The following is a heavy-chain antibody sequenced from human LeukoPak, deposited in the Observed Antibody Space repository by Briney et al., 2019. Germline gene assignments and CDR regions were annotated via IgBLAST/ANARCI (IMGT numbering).Heavy chain of an antibody. D-gene: IGHD5-18*01. Sequence: SETLSLTCTVSGGSISSYYWSWIRQPPGKGLEWTGYIYYSGSTNYNPSLKSRVTISVDTSKNQFSLKLSSVTAADTAVYYCARFDTAMVTHWGQGTLVTVSS. J-gene: IGHJ4*02. V-gene: IGHV4-59*01. CDR1: GGSISSYY. CDR2: IYYSGST. CDR3: ARFDTAMVTH.